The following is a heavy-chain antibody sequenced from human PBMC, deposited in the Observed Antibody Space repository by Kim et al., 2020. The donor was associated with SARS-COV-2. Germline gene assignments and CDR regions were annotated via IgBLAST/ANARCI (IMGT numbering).Heavy chain of an antibody. J-gene: IGHJ4*02. V-gene: IGHV4-39*01. CDR3: ARHDDSSGYPDY. Sequence: SETLSLTCTVSGGSISSSSYYWGWIRQPPGKGLEWIGSIYYSGSTYYNPSLKSRVTISVDTSKNQFSLKLSSVTAADTAVYYCARHDDSSGYPDYWGQGTLVTVSS. CDR1: GGSISSSSYY. D-gene: IGHD3-22*01. CDR2: IYYSGST.